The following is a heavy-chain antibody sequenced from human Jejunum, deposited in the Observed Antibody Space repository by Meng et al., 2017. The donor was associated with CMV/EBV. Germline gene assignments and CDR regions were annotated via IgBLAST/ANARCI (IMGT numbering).Heavy chain of an antibody. CDR2: FYYGGST. J-gene: IGHJ4*02. D-gene: IGHD5-24*01. V-gene: IGHV4-39*07. CDR3: ASVDGYKGPCDY. Sequence: SISRSSCFWGLIRQPPGKGLEWIGSFYYGGSTYYNPSLKSRVTISVDTSKNQLSLKLRSVTAADTAVYYCASVDGYKGPCDYWGQGTLVTVSS. CDR1: SISRSSCF.